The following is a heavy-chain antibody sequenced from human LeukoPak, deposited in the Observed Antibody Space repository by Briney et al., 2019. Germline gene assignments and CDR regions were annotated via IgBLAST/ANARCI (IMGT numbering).Heavy chain of an antibody. CDR2: IKHSGST. Sequence: PSETLSFTCAVYGGSFSGYYWSWIRQPPGKGLEWIGEIKHSGSTKHNPSLKSRVTISVDTSKNQFSLKLTAVTAADTAVYYCARDYGDYGPLEYWGQGTLVTVSS. CDR3: ARDYGDYGPLEY. CDR1: GGSFSGYY. J-gene: IGHJ4*02. D-gene: IGHD4-17*01. V-gene: IGHV4-34*01.